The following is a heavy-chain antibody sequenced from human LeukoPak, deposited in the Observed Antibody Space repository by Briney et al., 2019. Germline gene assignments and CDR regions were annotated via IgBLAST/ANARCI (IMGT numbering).Heavy chain of an antibody. J-gene: IGHJ4*02. D-gene: IGHD3-22*01. Sequence: ASVTVSCTASGYTITGYYMHWVRQAPGQGLEWMGRINPNSGGTNSPQMFQGRITMTRDTSISTAYMELSRLRSDDTAVYFCARDRGDDTVSYFDSWGQGTLVTVSS. CDR2: INPNSGGT. CDR3: ARDRGDDTVSYFDS. V-gene: IGHV1-2*06. CDR1: GYTITGYY.